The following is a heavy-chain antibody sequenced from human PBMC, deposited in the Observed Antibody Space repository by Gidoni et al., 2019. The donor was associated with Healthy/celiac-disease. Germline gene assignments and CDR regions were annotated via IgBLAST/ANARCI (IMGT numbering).Heavy chain of an antibody. Sequence: EVQLVESGGGLVQPGGSLRLSCAASGFTFSSYWRSWVRQAPGKGLEWVANRKQYGSEKYYVDSVKGRCTISRDNAKNSLYLQMNSLRAEDTAVYYCASVLGDYDSSGYYSIYFDYWGQGTLVTVSS. V-gene: IGHV3-7*02. D-gene: IGHD3-22*01. CDR3: ASVLGDYDSSGYYSIYFDY. CDR2: RKQYGSEK. CDR1: GFTFSSYW. J-gene: IGHJ4*02.